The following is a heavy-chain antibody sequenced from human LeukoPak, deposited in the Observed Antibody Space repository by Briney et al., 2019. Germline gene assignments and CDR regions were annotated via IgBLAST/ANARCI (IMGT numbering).Heavy chain of an antibody. D-gene: IGHD5-18*01. CDR2: ISNSGSTI. Sequence: GGSLRLSCAASGFTFSDHYMTWIRQAPGKGLEWVSYISNSGSTIYYADSMRGRFTVSRDNAKSSLFLQMNSLRVEDTAVYYCARVASGYIYGLPLKFFFDDWGQGTLVTVSS. CDR3: ARVASGYIYGLPLKFFFDD. V-gene: IGHV3-11*01. J-gene: IGHJ4*02. CDR1: GFTFSDHY.